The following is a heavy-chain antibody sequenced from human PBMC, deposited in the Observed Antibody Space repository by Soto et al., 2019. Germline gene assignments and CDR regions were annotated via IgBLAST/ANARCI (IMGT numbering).Heavy chain of an antibody. CDR2: IYYSGTT. V-gene: IGHV4-31*11. CDR1: GGSISSGSYY. CDR3: AREVKGGYYFDY. J-gene: IGHJ4*02. Sequence: QVQLQESGPGLVKPSQTLSLTCAVSGGSISSGSYYWSWIRQHPGKGLEWIGYIYYSGTTYYNPSLKSRVTISVDTSKNQLSLKLSSVTAADTGVYYCAREVKGGYYFDYWGQGTLVTVSS.